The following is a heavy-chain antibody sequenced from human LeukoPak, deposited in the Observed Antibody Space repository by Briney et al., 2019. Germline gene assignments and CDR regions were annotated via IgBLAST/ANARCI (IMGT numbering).Heavy chain of an antibody. Sequence: SETLSLTCTFSGGSISSYYWSWIRQPPGKGLEWIAYIYYSGSTNYNPSLKSRVTISVDTSKNQFSLKLRSVTAADTAVYYCARHGSEWLGGGFDIWGQGTMVTVSS. CDR1: GGSISSYY. V-gene: IGHV4-59*08. CDR2: IYYSGST. CDR3: ARHGSEWLGGGFDI. D-gene: IGHD3-3*01. J-gene: IGHJ3*02.